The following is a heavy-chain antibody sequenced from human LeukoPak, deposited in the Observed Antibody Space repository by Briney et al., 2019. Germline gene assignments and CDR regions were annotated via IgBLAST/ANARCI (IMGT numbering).Heavy chain of an antibody. V-gene: IGHV3-74*01. CDR1: GFTFSTHW. J-gene: IGHJ4*02. CDR2: IHSDESET. D-gene: IGHD1-1*01. Sequence: GSLRLSCAASGFTFSTHWMHWVRQVSGKGLVWVSRIHSDESETTYTDSVKGRFSISRDNARNTLYLEMNSLRVEDTAVYYCGRGGTRGTVDYWGQGTPVTVSS. CDR3: GRGGTRGTVDY.